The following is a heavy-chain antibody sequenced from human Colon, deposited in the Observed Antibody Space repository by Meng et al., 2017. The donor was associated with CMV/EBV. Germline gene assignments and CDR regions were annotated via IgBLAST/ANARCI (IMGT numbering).Heavy chain of an antibody. V-gene: IGHV1-18*01. CDR2: ISTYNGKT. D-gene: IGHD4-17*01. CDR1: GYTFNSYP. Sequence: QVQLVPSGAEVKKPAASVKVTCTASGYTFNSYPISWVRQAPGQGLEWMGWISTYNGKTNYAQKFQGRLTLTTDTSTSTAYMELRGLRSDDTAVYYCAREKATVTTFMLLYWGLGTLVTVSS. J-gene: IGHJ4*02. CDR3: AREKATVTTFMLLY.